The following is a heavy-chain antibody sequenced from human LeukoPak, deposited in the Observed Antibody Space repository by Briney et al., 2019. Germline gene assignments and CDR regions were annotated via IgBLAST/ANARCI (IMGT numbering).Heavy chain of an antibody. D-gene: IGHD2-2*01. CDR3: AKDPNIVVVPAVHDY. CDR2: ISGSGGST. V-gene: IGHV3-23*01. J-gene: IGHJ4*02. Sequence: GGSLRLSCAASGFTFSSYAMSWVRQAPGKGLEWVSAISGSGGSTYYADSVKGRFTISRDNSKNTLYLQMNSLRAEDTAVYYCAKDPNIVVVPAVHDYWGQGTLVTVSS. CDR1: GFTFSSYA.